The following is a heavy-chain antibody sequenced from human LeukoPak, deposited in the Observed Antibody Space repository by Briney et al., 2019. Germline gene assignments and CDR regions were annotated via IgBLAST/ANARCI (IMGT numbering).Heavy chain of an antibody. Sequence: SETLSLTCTVSGGSISSSSYYWSWIRQPPGKGLEWIGYIYYSGSTSYNPSLRSRVTISVDTSKNQFSLKLSSVTAADTAVYYCATDGNFDLWGRGTLVTVSS. V-gene: IGHV4-61*01. CDR2: IYYSGST. D-gene: IGHD1-26*01. CDR1: GGSISSSSYY. CDR3: ATDGNFDL. J-gene: IGHJ2*01.